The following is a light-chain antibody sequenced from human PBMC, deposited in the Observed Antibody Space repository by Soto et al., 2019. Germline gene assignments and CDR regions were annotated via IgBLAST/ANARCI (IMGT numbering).Light chain of an antibody. CDR1: QSVSSN. V-gene: IGKV3-15*01. Sequence: EIVMTQSPATLSVSPVERATLSCRASQSVSSNLAWYQQKPGQAPRLLIYGASTRATGIPARFSGSGSGTEFTLTISSLQSEDFAVYYCQQYNYWPPITFGQGTRLEIK. J-gene: IGKJ5*01. CDR3: QQYNYWPPIT. CDR2: GAS.